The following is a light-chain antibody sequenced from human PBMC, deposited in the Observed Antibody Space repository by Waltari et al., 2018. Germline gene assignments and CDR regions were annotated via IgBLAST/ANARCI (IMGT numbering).Light chain of an antibody. J-gene: IGKJ1*01. Sequence: ETMLTQSPGTRSLALGQRATLSYRASQPIASNYLAWYQEKPGQAPRVLIYGASTRASGIPDRFTGSGSGTDFTLTINKLEPEDFAVYYCHQYVGSPWTFGQGTKVEIK. CDR3: HQYVGSPWT. CDR2: GAS. V-gene: IGKV3-20*01. CDR1: QPIASNY.